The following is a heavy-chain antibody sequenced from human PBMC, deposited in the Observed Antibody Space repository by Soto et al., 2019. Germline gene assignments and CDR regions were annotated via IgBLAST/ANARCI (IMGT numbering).Heavy chain of an antibody. CDR1: GYTFTSYD. J-gene: IGHJ6*02. Sequence: QVQLVQSGAEVKKPGASVKVSCKASGYTFTSYDINWVRQATGQGLEWMGWMNPNSGNTGYAQKFQGRVTMTRNTSISTAYMELSSLRSEDTAVYYCARGPITSFGVVSGGNYGMDVWGQGTTVTVSS. D-gene: IGHD3-3*01. CDR3: ARGPITSFGVVSGGNYGMDV. CDR2: MNPNSGNT. V-gene: IGHV1-8*01.